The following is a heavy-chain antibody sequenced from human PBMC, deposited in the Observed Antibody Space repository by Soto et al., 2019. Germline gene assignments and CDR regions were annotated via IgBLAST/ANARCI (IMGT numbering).Heavy chain of an antibody. J-gene: IGHJ5*02. Sequence: GASVKVSCKASGYNFSDYYIHWVRQAPGQGLEWLGWVSPKSGGTNYAQKFKGRVTMTRDTSSNTVYMDLSGLKSDDTAVFYCAREISGGGTLNWFDPWGQRTLVTVSS. V-gene: IGHV1-2*02. CDR2: VSPKSGGT. D-gene: IGHD2-8*02. CDR1: GYNFSDYY. CDR3: AREISGGGTLNWFDP.